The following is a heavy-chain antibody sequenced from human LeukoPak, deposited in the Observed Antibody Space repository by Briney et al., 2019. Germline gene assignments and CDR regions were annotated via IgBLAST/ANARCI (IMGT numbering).Heavy chain of an antibody. D-gene: IGHD3-22*01. Sequence: GGSLRLSCAASGFTFSNYWMSWVPQAPGQGLEWVANIKQDGSEKYYVDSVKGRFTISRDNAKNSLYLQMNSLRAEDTAVYYCARFTITMTVVVPNFEYWGQGTLVTVSS. CDR2: IKQDGSEK. CDR1: GFTFSNYW. J-gene: IGHJ4*02. V-gene: IGHV3-7*01. CDR3: ARFTITMTVVVPNFEY.